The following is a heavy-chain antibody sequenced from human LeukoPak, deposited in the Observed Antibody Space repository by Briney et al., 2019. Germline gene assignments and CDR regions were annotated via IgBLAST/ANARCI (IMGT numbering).Heavy chain of an antibody. Sequence: SETLSLTCAVYGGSFSGYYWSWIRQPPGKGLEWIGEINHSGSTNYNPSLKSRVTISVDTSKNQFSLKLGSVTAADTAVYYCARGGDYYDSSGQPRGFDYWGQGTLVTVSS. J-gene: IGHJ4*02. CDR3: ARGGDYYDSSGQPRGFDY. V-gene: IGHV4-34*01. CDR1: GGSFSGYY. CDR2: INHSGST. D-gene: IGHD3-22*01.